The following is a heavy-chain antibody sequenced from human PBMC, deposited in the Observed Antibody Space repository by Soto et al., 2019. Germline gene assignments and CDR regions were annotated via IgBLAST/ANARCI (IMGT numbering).Heavy chain of an antibody. CDR3: AREGGIVGATAADY. Sequence: SETLSLTCTVSGGSISNYYWSWIRQPPGKGLEWIGYIYYSGSTRYNPSLKSRVTLSVDTSKNQFSLKLSSVTAADTAVYYCAREGGIVGATAADYWGQGTLVTVSS. J-gene: IGHJ4*02. CDR2: IYYSGST. V-gene: IGHV4-59*12. D-gene: IGHD1-26*01. CDR1: GGSISNYY.